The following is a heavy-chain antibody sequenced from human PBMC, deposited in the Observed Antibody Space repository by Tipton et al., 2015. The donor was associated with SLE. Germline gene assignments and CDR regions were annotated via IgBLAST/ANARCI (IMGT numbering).Heavy chain of an antibody. Sequence: GSLRLSCVASGFAFGRYTMNWVRQAPGKGLEWVSSISSTTAYIYYADSVKGRFTISRDNSKNTLYLHMNSLNAEDTAEYYCSKEGAWSFDYWGQGTLVTVSS. CDR1: GFAFGRYT. CDR3: SKEGAWSFDY. D-gene: IGHD2-15*01. J-gene: IGHJ4*02. CDR2: ISSTTAYI. V-gene: IGHV3-21*04.